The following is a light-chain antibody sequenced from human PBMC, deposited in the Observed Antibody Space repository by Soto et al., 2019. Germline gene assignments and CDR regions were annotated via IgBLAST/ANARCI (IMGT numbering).Light chain of an antibody. J-gene: IGKJ1*01. CDR1: QSVSNSY. Sequence: EIVLTQSPGTLSLSPGERATLSCRASQSVSNSYLAWYQQKPGQAPRLLFYAASSRAMGVPDRFTGSGSGTDFTLTINRLEPEDFAVYYCQHYGRSPTFGPGTKVDIK. CDR2: AAS. CDR3: QHYGRSPT. V-gene: IGKV3-20*01.